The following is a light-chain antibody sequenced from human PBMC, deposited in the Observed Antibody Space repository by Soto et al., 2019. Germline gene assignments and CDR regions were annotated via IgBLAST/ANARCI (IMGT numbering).Light chain of an antibody. Sequence: EIVMTQSPATLSVSPGERATLSCRASQSVSSNLAWYQQKPCQAPRLLIYGASTRATGIPARFSGSGSGTEFTLTISSLQYEDFAVYYCQQYNNWPPLFGGGTKVEIK. CDR1: QSVSSN. V-gene: IGKV3D-15*01. CDR2: GAS. J-gene: IGKJ4*01. CDR3: QQYNNWPPL.